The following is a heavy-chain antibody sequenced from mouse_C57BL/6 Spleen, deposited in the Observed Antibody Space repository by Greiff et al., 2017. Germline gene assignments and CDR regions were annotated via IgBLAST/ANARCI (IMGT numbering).Heavy chain of an antibody. V-gene: IGHV5-9*01. CDR1: GFTFSSYT. D-gene: IGHD1-1*01. Sequence: EVQLVESGGGLVKPGGSLKLSCAASGFTFSSYTMSWVRQTPEKRLEWVATISGGGGNTYYPDSVKGRFTISRDNAKNTLYLQMSSLRSEDTALYYCARHGTTVVPYFDVWGTGTTVTVSS. CDR3: ARHGTTVVPYFDV. J-gene: IGHJ1*03. CDR2: ISGGGGNT.